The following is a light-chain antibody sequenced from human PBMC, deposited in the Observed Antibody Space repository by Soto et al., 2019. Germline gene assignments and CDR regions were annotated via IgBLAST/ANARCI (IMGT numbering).Light chain of an antibody. Sequence: QAVVTQPPSASATPGQRVTISCSGSSSNIGSNTVNWYQQLPGMAPQLLIFSNNQRPSGVPDRFSGSKSGTSASLAITGLQSEDEADYHCAAWDASLNAAVFGGGTKLTVL. CDR1: SSNIGSNT. CDR2: SNN. V-gene: IGLV1-44*01. CDR3: AAWDASLNAAV. J-gene: IGLJ2*01.